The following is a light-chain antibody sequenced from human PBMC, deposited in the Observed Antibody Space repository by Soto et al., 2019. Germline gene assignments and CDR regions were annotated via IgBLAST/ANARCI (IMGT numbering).Light chain of an antibody. Sequence: QAVVTQEPSLTVSPGGTVTLTCGSSTGAVTGGHYPYWFQKKPGQAPRTLIYETSNKHSWTPARFSGSLLGGKAALTLSGAQSDDEAEYYCLISYSGAWVFGGGTKLTVL. CDR3: LISYSGAWV. CDR1: TGAVTGGHY. V-gene: IGLV7-46*01. J-gene: IGLJ3*02. CDR2: ETS.